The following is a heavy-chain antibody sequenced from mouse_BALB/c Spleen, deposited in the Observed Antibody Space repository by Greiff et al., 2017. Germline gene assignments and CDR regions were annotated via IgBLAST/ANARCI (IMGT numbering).Heavy chain of an antibody. V-gene: IGHV2-9*02. D-gene: IGHD1-1*01. Sequence: VKLQESGPGLVAPSQSLSITRTVSGFSLTSYGVHWVRQPPGKGLEWLGVIWAGGSTNYNSALMSRLSISKDNSKSQVFLKMNSLQTDDTAMYYCAIPYYYGSSPFDYWGQGTTLTVSS. CDR3: AIPYYYGSSPFDY. CDR1: GFSLTSYG. J-gene: IGHJ2*01. CDR2: IWAGGST.